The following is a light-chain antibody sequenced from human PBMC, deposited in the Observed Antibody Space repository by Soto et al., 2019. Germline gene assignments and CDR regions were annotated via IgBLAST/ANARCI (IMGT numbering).Light chain of an antibody. CDR2: VAS. J-gene: IGKJ5*01. Sequence: EIVMTQSPATLSVSPGERATLSCRASQSVSSNLAWYQQKPGQAPRLLIYVASTRATGIPARFSGSGSGTEXXXTXXXXQSEXFAVXXXXXYNNWTPITFGQGTRLEIK. V-gene: IGKV3-15*01. CDR3: XXYNNWTPIT. CDR1: QSVSSN.